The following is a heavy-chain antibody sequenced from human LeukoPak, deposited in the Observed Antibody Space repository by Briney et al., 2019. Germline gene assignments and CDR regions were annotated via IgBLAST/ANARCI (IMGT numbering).Heavy chain of an antibody. D-gene: IGHD5-18*01. CDR3: TTSDSYGSDAFDI. V-gene: IGHV3-15*01. CDR1: GFTFSSYW. Sequence: GGSLRLSCAASGFTFSSYWMSWVRQAPGKGLEWVGRIKSKTDGGTTDYAAPVKGRFTISRDDSKNTLYLQMNSLKTEDTAVYYCTTSDSYGSDAFDIWGQGTMVTVSS. CDR2: IKSKTDGGTT. J-gene: IGHJ3*02.